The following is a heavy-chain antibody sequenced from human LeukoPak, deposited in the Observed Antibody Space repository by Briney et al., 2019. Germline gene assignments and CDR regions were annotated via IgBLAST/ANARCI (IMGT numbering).Heavy chain of an antibody. Sequence: PGGALRLSCAASGFTFRSYSMNWVRQAPGKGLEWVSSFSSSRSYIYSADSLKGRFTISRDNPKNSRFLQINDLRARHRAVYIWARDGGSITGTRGLFDYWGQGTLVTVSS. D-gene: IGHD1-7*01. V-gene: IGHV3-21*01. CDR3: ARDGGSITGTRGLFDY. CDR2: FSSSRSYI. CDR1: GFTFRSYS. J-gene: IGHJ4*02.